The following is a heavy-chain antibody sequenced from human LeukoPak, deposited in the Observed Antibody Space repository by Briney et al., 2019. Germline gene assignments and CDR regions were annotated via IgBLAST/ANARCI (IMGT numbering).Heavy chain of an antibody. J-gene: IGHJ5*02. Sequence: GGSLRLSCVASGFTFSNAWMSWVRQAPGQGLEWVSIIYSGGTTHYADSVKGRFTISRDNTKNTLYLQMDSLRAEDTAVYYCARTYYSGSGTYQRWFDPWGQGTLVTVSS. CDR3: ARTYYSGSGTYQRWFDP. CDR1: GFTFSNAW. V-gene: IGHV3-53*01. D-gene: IGHD3-10*01. CDR2: IYSGGTT.